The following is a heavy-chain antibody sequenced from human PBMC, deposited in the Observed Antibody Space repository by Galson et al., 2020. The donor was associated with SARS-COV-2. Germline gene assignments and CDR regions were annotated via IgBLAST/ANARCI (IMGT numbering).Heavy chain of an antibody. J-gene: IGHJ4*02. Sequence: ASVKVSCRVSGYTFTSYGINWVRQAPGQGLEWMGWISTYNPNTDYTQKFQGRVTMTTDTSTSTVYMELRSLRFDDTAVYYCARDRPPTHYDFWRAYKSIDYWGQGTLVTVSS. CDR1: GYTFTSYG. CDR3: ARDRPPTHYDFWRAYKSIDY. CDR2: ISTYNPNT. D-gene: IGHD3-3*01. V-gene: IGHV1-18*04.